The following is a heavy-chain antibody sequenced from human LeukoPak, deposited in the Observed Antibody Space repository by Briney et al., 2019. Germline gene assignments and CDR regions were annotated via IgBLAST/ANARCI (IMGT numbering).Heavy chain of an antibody. J-gene: IGHJ6*02. CDR3: AREGEEGSLWWRLTTSKGYGMDV. CDR2: INTNTGNP. CDR1: GYTFTSYA. Sequence: ASVKVSCKASGYTFTSYAMNWVRQAPGQGLEWMGWINTNTGNPTYAQGFTGRFVFSLDTSVSTAYLQISSLKAEDTAVYYCAREGEEGSLWWRLTTSKGYGMDVWGQGTTVTVSS. D-gene: IGHD2-21*02. V-gene: IGHV7-4-1*02.